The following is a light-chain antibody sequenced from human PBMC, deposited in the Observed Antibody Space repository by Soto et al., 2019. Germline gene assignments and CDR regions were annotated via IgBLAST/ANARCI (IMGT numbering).Light chain of an antibody. Sequence: QSALTQPASVSGSPGQSITITCTGSNNDIGADKFVSWYQQHPGEAPKLIIFDVSNRPSGVSHRFSGSKSGYTASLTISRLQPEDESDYYCTSFTPNLSFVFGTGAKLTVL. CDR3: TSFTPNLSFV. CDR2: DVS. CDR1: NNDIGADKF. J-gene: IGLJ1*01. V-gene: IGLV2-14*03.